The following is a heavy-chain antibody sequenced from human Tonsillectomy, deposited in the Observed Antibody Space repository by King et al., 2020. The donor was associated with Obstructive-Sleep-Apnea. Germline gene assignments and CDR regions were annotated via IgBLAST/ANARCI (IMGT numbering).Heavy chain of an antibody. CDR1: GFTFDDYA. CDR3: AKDIGLSPDYYYYGMDV. J-gene: IGHJ6*02. V-gene: IGHV3-9*01. Sequence: VQLVESGGGLLQPGRSLRLSCAASGFTFDDYAMHWVRQAPGKGLEWVSGISWNSGSIGYSDSVKGRFTISRDNAKNSLYLQMNSLRAVDTALYYCAKDIGLSPDYYYYGMDVWGQGTTVTVSS. CDR2: ISWNSGSI.